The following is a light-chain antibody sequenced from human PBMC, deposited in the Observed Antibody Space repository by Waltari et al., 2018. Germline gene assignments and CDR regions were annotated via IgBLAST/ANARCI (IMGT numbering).Light chain of an antibody. J-gene: IGKJ4*01. CDR3: QQGHSFPLT. V-gene: IGKV1D-12*01. CDR1: LGISRW. CDR2: GAS. Sequence: DIQMTQSPSSVSASVGDSVTITCRASLGISRWLAWYQQKPGKAPKLLIYGASTLQGGVPSRFSGSGSGTDFTLTISSLQPEDFATYYCQQGHSFPLTFGGGTKVDIK.